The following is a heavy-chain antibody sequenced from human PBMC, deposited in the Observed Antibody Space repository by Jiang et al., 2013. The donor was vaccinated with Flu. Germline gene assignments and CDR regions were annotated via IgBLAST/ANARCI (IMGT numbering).Heavy chain of an antibody. CDR2: IIPILGVI. CDR1: GGNITNYT. V-gene: IGHV1-69*02. CDR3: ATSSGRYYGSGKDSYFDP. D-gene: IGHD3-10*01. J-gene: IGHJ5*02. Sequence: GAEVKKPGSSVKVSCKASGGNITNYTFNWVRQAPGQGLEWVGRIIPILGVINYAQKFQDRVTITADKIASTIYLDLSSLRAEDTAVFYCATSSGRYYGSGKDSYFDPWGQGTLVTVSS.